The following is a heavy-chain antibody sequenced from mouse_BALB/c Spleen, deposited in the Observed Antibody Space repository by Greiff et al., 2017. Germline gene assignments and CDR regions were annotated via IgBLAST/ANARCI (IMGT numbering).Heavy chain of an antibody. CDR2: ISSGGST. CDR3: ARVDDDYFDY. D-gene: IGHD2-12*01. V-gene: IGHV5-6-5*01. Sequence: EVKLQESGGGLVKPGGSLKLSCAASGFTFSSYAMSWVRQTPEKRLEWVASISSGGSTYYPDSVKGRFTISRDNARDILYLQMSSLRSEDTAMYYCARVDDDYFDYWGQGTTLTVSS. J-gene: IGHJ2*01. CDR1: GFTFSSYA.